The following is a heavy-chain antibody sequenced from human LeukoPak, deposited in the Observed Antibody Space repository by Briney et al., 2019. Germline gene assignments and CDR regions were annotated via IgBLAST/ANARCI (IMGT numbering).Heavy chain of an antibody. CDR3: ARQSHYYDSSGSVDY. D-gene: IGHD3-22*01. CDR1: GYSFTSYW. Sequence: GESLKISCKGSGYSFTSYWIGWVRQMPGKGLEWMGIIYPGDSDTRYSPSFQGQVTISADKSISTAYLQWSSLKASDTATYYCARQSHYYDSSGSVDYWGQGALVTVSS. J-gene: IGHJ4*02. V-gene: IGHV5-51*01. CDR2: IYPGDSDT.